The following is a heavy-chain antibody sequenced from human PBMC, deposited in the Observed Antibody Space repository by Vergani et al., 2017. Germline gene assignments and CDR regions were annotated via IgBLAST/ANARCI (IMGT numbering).Heavy chain of an antibody. D-gene: IGHD1/OR15-1a*01. J-gene: IGHJ4*02. Sequence: VQLVETGGGLIQPGGSLRLSCAASGFTVSSNYMSWVRQAPGKGLEWVAVISYDGSNKYYADSVKGRFTISRDNSKNSLYLQMNSLRAEDTAVYYCARDFFLDREQDYWGQGTLVTVSS. CDR3: ARDFFLDREQDY. V-gene: IGHV3-30-3*01. CDR2: ISYDGSNK. CDR1: GFTVSSNY.